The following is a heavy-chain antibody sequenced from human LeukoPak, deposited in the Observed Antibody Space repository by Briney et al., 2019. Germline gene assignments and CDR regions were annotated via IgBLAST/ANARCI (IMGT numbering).Heavy chain of an antibody. CDR3: ARGSGSYHY. D-gene: IGHD1-26*01. J-gene: IGHJ4*02. V-gene: IGHV4-39*01. CDR1: GDSISSGSYF. CDR2: IYYTGDT. Sequence: PSETLSLTCTVSGDSISSGSYFWGWIRQPPGKGLEWIGNIYYTGDTYYNPSLKSRVTISVDTSKNQFSLKLSSVTAADTAVYYCARGSGSYHYWGQGTLVTVSS.